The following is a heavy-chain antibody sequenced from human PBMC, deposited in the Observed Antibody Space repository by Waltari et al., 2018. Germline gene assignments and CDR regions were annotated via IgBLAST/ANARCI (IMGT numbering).Heavy chain of an antibody. CDR1: GFTFSNFG. V-gene: IGHV3-30*02. Sequence: QVNLVESGGGVVQPGGSLSPSCATSGFTFSNFGMHWVRQAPGKGLEWVAFIWFDGSDKFYADSVRGRFTISRDNSARTLYLDMDSLRLDDTAMYYCAKDAFGNTYLDFWGQGTLVTVSS. CDR3: AKDAFGNTYLDF. D-gene: IGHD2-2*02. J-gene: IGHJ4*02. CDR2: IWFDGSDK.